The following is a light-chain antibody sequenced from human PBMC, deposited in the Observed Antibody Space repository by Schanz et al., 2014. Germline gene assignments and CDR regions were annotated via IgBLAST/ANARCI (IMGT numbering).Light chain of an antibody. V-gene: IGLV2-14*03. J-gene: IGLJ3*02. CDR3: TSYTSVSTWV. CDR1: SSDIGGYNY. Sequence: QSVLTQPVSVSGSPGQSITISCTGTSSDIGGYNYVSWYQQHPGKAPKVMIFDVSNRPSGVSNRFSGSKSGNTASLTISGLQTEDEADYYCTSYTSVSTWVFGGGTKLTVL. CDR2: DVS.